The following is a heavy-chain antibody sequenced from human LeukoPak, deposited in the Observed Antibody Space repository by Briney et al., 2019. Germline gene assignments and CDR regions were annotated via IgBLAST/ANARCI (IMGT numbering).Heavy chain of an antibody. CDR3: ARGPSSNWSGLDF. D-gene: IGHD6-13*01. CDR1: GFSFSGHW. V-gene: IGHV3-74*01. Sequence: GGSLRLSCAVSGFSFSGHWMHWARQLPGKGLVWVSRISPTGSTTSYADSVKGRFTVSRDNAKNTLYLQVNNLRAEDTAVYYCARGPSSNWSGLDFWGQGTLLTVSS. CDR2: ISPTGSTT. J-gene: IGHJ4*02.